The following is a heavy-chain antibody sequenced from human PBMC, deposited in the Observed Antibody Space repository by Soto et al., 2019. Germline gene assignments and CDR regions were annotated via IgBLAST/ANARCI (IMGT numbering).Heavy chain of an antibody. J-gene: IGHJ6*02. Sequence: SDTLSLTFTVSGGSISSHYWSGGRQAPGKGLEWIGHFYYRGSTTYNPSLRSRITISVDTSNNHFSLKLNSVNTADTAMYYCARDGREASGMDVWGQGTQVTVSS. CDR2: FYYRGST. D-gene: IGHD1-26*01. CDR3: ARDGREASGMDV. CDR1: GGSISSHY. V-gene: IGHV4-59*11.